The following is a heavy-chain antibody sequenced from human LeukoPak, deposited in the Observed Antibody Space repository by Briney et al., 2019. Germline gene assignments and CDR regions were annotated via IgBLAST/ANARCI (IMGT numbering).Heavy chain of an antibody. D-gene: IGHD4-11*01. Sequence: GASVKVSCKASGYTFTSYDINWVRQATGQGLEWMGWMNPNSGNTGYAQKFQGRVTMTRNTSISTAYMELSSLRSEDTAVYYCARGDYSNYIFDYWGQGTLVTVSS. V-gene: IGHV1-8*01. CDR2: MNPNSGNT. CDR1: GYTFTSYD. CDR3: ARGDYSNYIFDY. J-gene: IGHJ4*02.